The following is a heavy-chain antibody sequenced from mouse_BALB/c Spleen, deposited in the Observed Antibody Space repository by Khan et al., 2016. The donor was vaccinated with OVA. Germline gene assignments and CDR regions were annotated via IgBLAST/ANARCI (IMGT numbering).Heavy chain of an antibody. CDR1: GYTFTDYS. J-gene: IGHJ3*01. CDR3: AIYYDYVAY. CDR2: INTETGEP. Sequence: QIQLVQSGPELKKPGETVKISCKASGYTFTDYSMHWVKQAPGKGLKWMGWINTETGEPTYADDFKGRFAFSLETSACTAYLQINNLKNEDTATYFCAIYYDYVAYCGQGTLVTVSA. V-gene: IGHV9-2-1*01. D-gene: IGHD2-4*01.